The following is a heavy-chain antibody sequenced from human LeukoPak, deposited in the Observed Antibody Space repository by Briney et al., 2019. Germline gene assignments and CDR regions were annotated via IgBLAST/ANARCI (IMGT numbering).Heavy chain of an antibody. CDR2: ISSSSSYI. V-gene: IGHV3-21*04. J-gene: IGHJ6*03. Sequence: GGSLRLSCAASGFTFSSYSMNWVRQAPGKGLEWVSSISSSSSYIYYADSVKGRFTISRDNAKNSLYLQMNSLRAEDTALYYCAKVAATGGWDYYMDVWGKGTTVTISS. CDR3: AKVAATGGWDYYMDV. CDR1: GFTFSSYS. D-gene: IGHD6-19*01.